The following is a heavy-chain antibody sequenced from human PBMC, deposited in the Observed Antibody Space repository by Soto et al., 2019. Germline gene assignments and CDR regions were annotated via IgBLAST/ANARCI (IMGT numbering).Heavy chain of an antibody. V-gene: IGHV1-69*06. J-gene: IGHJ4*02. CDR1: GGTFRSYA. CDR2: IIPIFGTA. CDR3: AGYVFYDSSGSFDY. Sequence: QVQLVQSGAEVKKPGSSVKVSCKASGGTFRSYASSWVRQAPGQGLEWMGGIIPIFGTANYAQKFQGRVTIAADKSTSTAEIELSSLRSEDTAVYYCAGYVFYDSSGSFDYWGQGTLVTVSS. D-gene: IGHD3-22*01.